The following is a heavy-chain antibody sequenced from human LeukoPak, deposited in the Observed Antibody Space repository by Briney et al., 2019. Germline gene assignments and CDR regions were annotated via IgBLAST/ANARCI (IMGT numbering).Heavy chain of an antibody. V-gene: IGHV3-23*01. CDR2: ISGSGGST. D-gene: IGHD4-17*01. CDR3: AIQEYGDSNFDY. Sequence: PGGSLRLSCAASGFTFSSYAMNWVRQAPGKGLEWVSSISGSGGSTYYADSVKGRFTIARDNSKNTLYVQMNSLRAEDTAVYYCAIQEYGDSNFDYWGQGTLVTVSS. CDR1: GFTFSSYA. J-gene: IGHJ4*02.